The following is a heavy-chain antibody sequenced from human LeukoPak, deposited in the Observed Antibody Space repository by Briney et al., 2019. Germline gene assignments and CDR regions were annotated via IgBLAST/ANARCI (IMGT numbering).Heavy chain of an antibody. Sequence: GGSLRFSCEASGNSGMHWVRQVQGKGLVWVSHINSDGSWTSYAASVKGRFTISKDNAKNTVYLQMNSLRAEDTAVYYCVSFYETYWGRGTLVTVSS. CDR3: VSFYETY. CDR2: INSDGSWT. J-gene: IGHJ4*02. D-gene: IGHD2/OR15-2a*01. CDR1: GNSG. V-gene: IGHV3-74*01.